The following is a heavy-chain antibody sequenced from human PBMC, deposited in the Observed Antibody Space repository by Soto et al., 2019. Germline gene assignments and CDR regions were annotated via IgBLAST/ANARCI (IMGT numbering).Heavy chain of an antibody. CDR3: IKDIEAVGADY. Sequence: DGQLVESGGGLVQPGRSLRLSCAASGFTSNDYAMHWVRQVPGKGLEWVAGIYYNSKREGYGDSVKGRFTIFRDNAKNSLYLQMNSLRPEDTALYYCIKDIEAVGADYWGRGTLVTVSS. CDR1: GFTSNDYA. CDR2: IYYNSKRE. J-gene: IGHJ4*01. V-gene: IGHV3-9*02.